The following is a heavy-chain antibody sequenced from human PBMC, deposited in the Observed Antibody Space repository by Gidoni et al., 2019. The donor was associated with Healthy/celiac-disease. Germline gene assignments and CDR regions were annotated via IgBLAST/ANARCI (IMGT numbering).Heavy chain of an antibody. V-gene: IGHV3-23*01. J-gene: IGHJ3*02. Sequence: EVQLLESGGGLVQPGGSLRLSCVASGFTFSSYAMSWVRQAQGKGLELVSAISGSGGSTYYADSVKGRFTISRDNSKNTLYLQMNSLRAEDTAVYYCAKDLGYSYGYDAFDIWGQGTMVTVSS. CDR3: AKDLGYSYGYDAFDI. CDR2: ISGSGGST. D-gene: IGHD5-18*01. CDR1: GFTFSSYA.